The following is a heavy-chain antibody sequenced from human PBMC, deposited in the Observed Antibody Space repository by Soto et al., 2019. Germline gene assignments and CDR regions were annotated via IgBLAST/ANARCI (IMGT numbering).Heavy chain of an antibody. J-gene: IGHJ4*02. CDR3: ARNYDILTGYHNFDD. V-gene: IGHV3-48*01. CDR2: ISSSSSTI. Sequence: GGSLRLSCAASGFTSSTYSMNWVRQAPGKGLEWVSYISSSSSTIYYADSVKGRFTISRDNAKNSLYLQMNSLRAEDTAVYYCARNYDILTGYHNFDDWGQGTLVTVSS. CDR1: GFTSSTYS. D-gene: IGHD3-9*01.